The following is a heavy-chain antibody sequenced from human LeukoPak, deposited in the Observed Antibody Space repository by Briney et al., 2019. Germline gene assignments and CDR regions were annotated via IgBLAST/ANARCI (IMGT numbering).Heavy chain of an antibody. Sequence: PSETLSLTCTVSGGSISSYYWSWIRQPPGKGLEWIGYIYYSGSTNYNPPLKSRVTISVDTSMNQFSLKLSSVTAADTAVYYCARLYSSGWYYFDYWGQGTLVTVSS. CDR3: ARLYSSGWYYFDY. D-gene: IGHD6-19*01. J-gene: IGHJ4*02. V-gene: IGHV4-59*08. CDR1: GGSISSYY. CDR2: IYYSGST.